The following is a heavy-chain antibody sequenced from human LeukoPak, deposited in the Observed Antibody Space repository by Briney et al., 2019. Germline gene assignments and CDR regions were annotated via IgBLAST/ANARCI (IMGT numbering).Heavy chain of an antibody. D-gene: IGHD1-26*01. Sequence: SETLSLTCTVSGGSISSSSYYWGWIRQPPGKGLEWIGSIYYSGSTYYNPSLKSRVTISVDTSKNQFSLKLSSVTAADTAVYYCARDGVAELMSALDYWGQGILVTVSS. V-gene: IGHV4-39*02. J-gene: IGHJ4*02. CDR3: ARDGVAELMSALDY. CDR1: GGSISSSSYY. CDR2: IYYSGST.